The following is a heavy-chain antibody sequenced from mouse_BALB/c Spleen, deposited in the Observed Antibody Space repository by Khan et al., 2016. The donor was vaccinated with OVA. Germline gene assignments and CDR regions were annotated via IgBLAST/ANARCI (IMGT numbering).Heavy chain of an antibody. D-gene: IGHD2-3*01. Sequence: QIQLVQSGPGLVAPSQSLSITCTVSGFSLTSYGIHWVRQPPGKGLEWLVVIWSDGSTNYNSVLKSRLSISKYNSKSQVFLKMNSLQTDDTAIYYCARWFDGYSSLYAMDYWGQGTSVTVSS. CDR1: GFSLTSYG. CDR3: ARWFDGYSSLYAMDY. V-gene: IGHV2-6*02. CDR2: IWSDGST. J-gene: IGHJ4*01.